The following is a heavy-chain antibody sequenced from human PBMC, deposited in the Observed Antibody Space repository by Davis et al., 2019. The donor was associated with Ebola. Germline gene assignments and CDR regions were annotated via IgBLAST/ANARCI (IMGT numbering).Heavy chain of an antibody. Sequence: PGGSLRLSCAASGLTFNNYAMTWVRQPAGKGLEWVSSISGGGGRTYYADSVRGRFTISRDNSKNTLYLQMNSLRAEDTAVYYCARDWFGEISYFYYGVKVWGQGIPVIVSS. D-gene: IGHD3-10*01. J-gene: IGHJ6*01. CDR3: ARDWFGEISYFYYGVKV. CDR2: ISGGGGRT. V-gene: IGHV3-23*01. CDR1: GLTFNNYA.